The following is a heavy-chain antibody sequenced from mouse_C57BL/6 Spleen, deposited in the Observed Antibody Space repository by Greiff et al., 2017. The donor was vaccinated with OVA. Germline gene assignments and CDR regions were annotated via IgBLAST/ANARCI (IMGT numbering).Heavy chain of an antibody. CDR2: ISSGSSTI. V-gene: IGHV5-17*01. Sequence: EVQVVESGGGLVKPGGSLKLSCAASGFTFSDYGMHWVRQAPEKGLEWVAYISSGSSTIYYADTVKGRFTISRDNAKNTLFLQMTSLRSEDTAMYYCARSHYGSSSWFAYWGQGTLVTVSA. CDR1: GFTFSDYG. J-gene: IGHJ3*01. CDR3: ARSHYGSSSWFAY. D-gene: IGHD1-1*01.